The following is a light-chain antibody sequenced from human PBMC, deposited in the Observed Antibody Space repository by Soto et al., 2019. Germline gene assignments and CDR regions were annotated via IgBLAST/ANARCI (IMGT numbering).Light chain of an antibody. CDR2: WAS. V-gene: IGKV4-1*01. Sequence: DIVLTQAPDSLAVSLGERAAIKCKSSQSVLSSSNNLNYLAWYQQKPGQPPKLLIYWASSRDSGVPGRLCGSRPGKDLPLQTSRPQAQEAAVYYSQRYYRTPALTFGKGAPLEIK. J-gene: IGKJ5*01. CDR1: QSVLSSSNNLNY. CDR3: QRYYRTPALT.